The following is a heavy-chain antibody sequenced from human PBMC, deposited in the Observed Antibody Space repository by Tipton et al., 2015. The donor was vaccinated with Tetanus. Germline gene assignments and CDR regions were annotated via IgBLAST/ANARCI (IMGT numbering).Heavy chain of an antibody. Sequence: TLSLTCTVSGGSVSSGSYYWSWIRQPPGKGLEWIGYFFYRGSTNDNPSLKSRGARAVGTAKNQGSLQLRSVTAADTAVYYCARGDGYHYYYHMDVWGRGTTVTVSS. CDR2: FFYRGST. V-gene: IGHV4-61*01. D-gene: IGHD1-26*01. CDR1: GGSVSSGSYY. J-gene: IGHJ6*04. CDR3: ARGDGYHYYYHMDV.